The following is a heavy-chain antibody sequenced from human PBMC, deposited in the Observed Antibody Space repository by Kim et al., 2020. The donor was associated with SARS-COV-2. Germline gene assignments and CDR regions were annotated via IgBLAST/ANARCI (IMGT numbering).Heavy chain of an antibody. D-gene: IGHD4-4*01. CDR2: DK. Sequence: DKRYSASLQSRLTITKDTSKNQVVLTLINVDPVDAATYYCARAFDFSLDYWGQGTLVTVSS. CDR3: ARAFDFSLDY. V-gene: IGHV2-5*01. J-gene: IGHJ4*02.